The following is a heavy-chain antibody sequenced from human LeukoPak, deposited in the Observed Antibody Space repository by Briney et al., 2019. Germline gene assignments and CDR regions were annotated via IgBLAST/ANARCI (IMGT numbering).Heavy chain of an antibody. CDR1: GYSFTTYW. D-gene: IGHD5-12*01. CDR2: IYPGDSDT. Sequence: GESLKISCKGSGYSFTTYWIGWVRQMPGKGLEWMGLIYPGDSDTRYSPSFQGQVTISADKSISTAYLQWSSLKASDTAMYYCPRPRMDSGYDSSFDYWGQGTLVTVSS. J-gene: IGHJ4*02. V-gene: IGHV5-51*01. CDR3: PRPRMDSGYDSSFDY.